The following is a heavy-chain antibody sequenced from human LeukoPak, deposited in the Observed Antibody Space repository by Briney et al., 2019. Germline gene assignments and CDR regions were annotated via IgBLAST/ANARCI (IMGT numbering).Heavy chain of an antibody. CDR2: IQYDGSKQ. CDR3: AKDGSHYYDSSGYFFDY. D-gene: IGHD3-22*01. J-gene: IGHJ4*02. Sequence: GGSLRLSCAASGFTFSYYGMHWVRQVPGKGLEWVAGIQYDGSKQYYGDSVKGRFTISRDNSKNTLYLQMNSLRAEDTAVYYCAKDGSHYYDSSGYFFDYWGQGTLVTVSS. V-gene: IGHV3-30*02. CDR1: GFTFSYYG.